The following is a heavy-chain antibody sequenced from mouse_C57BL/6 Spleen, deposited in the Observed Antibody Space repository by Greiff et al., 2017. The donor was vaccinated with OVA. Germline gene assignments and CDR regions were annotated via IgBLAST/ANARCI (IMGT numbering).Heavy chain of an antibody. CDR3: ARAESNWYYFDY. D-gene: IGHD2-5*01. J-gene: IGHJ2*01. V-gene: IGHV1-69*01. CDR2: IDPSASYT. CDR1: GYTFTSYW. Sequence: QVQLQQPGAELVMPGASVKLSCKASGYTFTSYWMHWVKQRPGQGLEWIGEIDPSASYTNYNQKFKGKSTLTVDKSSSTAYMQLSSLTSEDSAVYYCARAESNWYYFDYWGQGTTLTGSS.